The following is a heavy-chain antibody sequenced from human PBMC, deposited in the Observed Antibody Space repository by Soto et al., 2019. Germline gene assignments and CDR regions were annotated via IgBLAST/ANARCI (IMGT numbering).Heavy chain of an antibody. CDR1: GFTFSSYS. Sequence: EVQLVESGGGLVQPGGSLRLSCAASGFTFSSYSMNWVRQAPGKGLEWVSYISSSSSTIYYADSVKGRFTISRDNAKNSLYLQMNSRRAEDTAVYYCAASSGGGFDPWGQGTLVTVSS. D-gene: IGHD2-15*01. J-gene: IGHJ5*02. CDR3: AASSGGGFDP. CDR2: ISSSSSTI. V-gene: IGHV3-48*01.